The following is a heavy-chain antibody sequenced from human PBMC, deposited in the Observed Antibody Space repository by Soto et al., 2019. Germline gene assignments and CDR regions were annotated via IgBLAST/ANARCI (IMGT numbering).Heavy chain of an antibody. J-gene: IGHJ5*01. D-gene: IGHD3-3*01. V-gene: IGHV1-2*02. CDR1: GYTFTGYY. CDR2: INPNSGGT. Sequence: GASVKFSCRASGYTFTGYYMHWVRQAPGQGLEWMGWINPNSGGTNYAQKFQGRVTMTRDTSISTAYMELSRLRSDDTAVYYCARFKSGYPWFDYWGQGTLVTVSS. CDR3: ARFKSGYPWFDY.